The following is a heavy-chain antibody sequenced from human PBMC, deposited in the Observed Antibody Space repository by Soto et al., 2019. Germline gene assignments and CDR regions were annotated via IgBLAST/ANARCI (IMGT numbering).Heavy chain of an antibody. CDR2: ISGSGGDT. V-gene: IGHV3-23*01. CDR1: GFTFSSYA. D-gene: IGHD5-12*01. Sequence: EVQLLESGGGLVQPGGSLRLSCAASGFTFSSYAMTWVRQAPGKGLEWVTVISGSGGDTFYADSVKGRFTISRDNSKNTVYLQMNSLRAEDTAVYFCAKAVISGYNRHPLAYWGQGTLVTVSS. J-gene: IGHJ4*02. CDR3: AKAVISGYNRHPLAY.